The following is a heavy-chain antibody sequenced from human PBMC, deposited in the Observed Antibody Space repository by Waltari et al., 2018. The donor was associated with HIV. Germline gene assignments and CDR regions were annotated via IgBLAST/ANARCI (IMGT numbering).Heavy chain of an antibody. CDR1: GAPIPNNGHS. CDR3: VGVGGDYVWGSFYSGGPNRIDP. D-gene: IGHD3-16*01. V-gene: IGHV4-31*03. CDR2: IDYAGTT. Sequence: VQLLMSGPRLVKPSATMSLACTVSGAPIPNNGHSWGLIRPSPGPALAGLGHIDYAGTTSYHPSLRSRLHISIDTSKSQFFLNLNSVTAADTAVYYCVGVGGDYVWGSFYSGGPNRIDPWGQGTLVTVSS. J-gene: IGHJ5*02.